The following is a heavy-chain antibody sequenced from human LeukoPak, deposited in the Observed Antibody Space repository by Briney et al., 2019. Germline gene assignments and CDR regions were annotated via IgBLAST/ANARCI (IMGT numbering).Heavy chain of an antibody. D-gene: IGHD3-22*01. CDR1: GYSISSGYY. CDR2: IYHSGST. CDR3: AGVYYYDSSGYRGAFDI. J-gene: IGHJ3*02. Sequence: SETLSLTCTVSGYSISSGYYWGWIRPPPGKGLEWIGSIYHSGSTYYNPSLKSRVTISVDTSKNQFSLKLSSVTAADTAVYYCAGVYYYDSSGYRGAFDIWGQGTMVTVSS. V-gene: IGHV4-38-2*02.